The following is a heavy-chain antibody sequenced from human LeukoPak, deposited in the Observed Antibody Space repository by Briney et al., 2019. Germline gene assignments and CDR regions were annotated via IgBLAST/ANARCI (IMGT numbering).Heavy chain of an antibody. D-gene: IGHD4-17*01. CDR2: INPSGGST. J-gene: IGHJ6*02. CDR3: ARRPGTATRLDSYYYGMDV. CDR1: GYTFTSYY. V-gene: IGHV1-46*01. Sequence: ASVKVSCKASGYTFTSYYMHWVRQAPGRGLEWMGIINPSGGSTSYAQKFQGRVTMTRDTSTSTVYMELSSLRSEDTAVYYCARRPGTATRLDSYYYGMDVWGQGTTVTVSS.